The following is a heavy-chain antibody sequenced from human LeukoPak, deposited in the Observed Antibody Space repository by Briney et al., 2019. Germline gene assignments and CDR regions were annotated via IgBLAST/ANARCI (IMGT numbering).Heavy chain of an antibody. D-gene: IGHD4-23*01. V-gene: IGHV3-23*01. J-gene: IGHJ6*02. CDR3: AEGGGGNPWSRRSPGGDGMDV. CDR2: ISGSGGST. Sequence: GGSLRLSCAASGFTFSSYAMSWVRQAPGKGLEWVSAISGSGGSTYYADSVKGRFTISRDNSKNTLYLQMNSLRAEDTAVYYCAEGGGGNPWSRRSPGGDGMDVWGQGTTVTVSS. CDR1: GFTFSSYA.